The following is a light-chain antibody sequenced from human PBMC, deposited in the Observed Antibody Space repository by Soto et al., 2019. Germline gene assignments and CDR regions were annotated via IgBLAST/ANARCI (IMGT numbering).Light chain of an antibody. Sequence: EIVLTQSPATLSLSPGERATLSCRASQSVNNYLAWYQQKPGQAPRLLIFDASNRATGIPARFSGSGSGTDFTLTISRLEPEDFAVYYCQPRYDWPLTFGGGTKVEIK. CDR1: QSVNNY. CDR3: QPRYDWPLT. CDR2: DAS. J-gene: IGKJ4*01. V-gene: IGKV3-11*01.